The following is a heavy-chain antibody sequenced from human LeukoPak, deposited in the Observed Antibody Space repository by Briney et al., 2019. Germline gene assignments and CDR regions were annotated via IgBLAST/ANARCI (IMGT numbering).Heavy chain of an antibody. Sequence: SETLSLTCSVSGDSIRSGSFHWNWIRQPAGKGLEWTGRIYITGSTDYNPSLKSRVTMSVDTSNNQFSLKLTSVTAADTAVYYCAKSWGYAADSLHIQHWGQGARVIVSA. D-gene: IGHD4-23*01. J-gene: IGHJ1*01. V-gene: IGHV4-61*02. CDR2: IYITGST. CDR3: AKSWGYAADSLHIQH. CDR1: GDSIRSGSFH.